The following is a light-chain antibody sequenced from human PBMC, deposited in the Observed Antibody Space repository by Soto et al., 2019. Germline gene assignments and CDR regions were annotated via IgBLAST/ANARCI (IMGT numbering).Light chain of an antibody. V-gene: IGLV7-46*01. Sequence: QAVVTQEPSLTVSPGGTVTLTCGSSTGGVTTSHYPYWFQQKPGQAPRTLIYNTTNKQSWTPAHFSGSLLGGKAALTLSGAQPDDEADYYYLLSYSGVRVFGGGTKLTVL. J-gene: IGLJ2*01. CDR3: LLSYSGVRV. CDR1: TGGVTTSHY. CDR2: NTT.